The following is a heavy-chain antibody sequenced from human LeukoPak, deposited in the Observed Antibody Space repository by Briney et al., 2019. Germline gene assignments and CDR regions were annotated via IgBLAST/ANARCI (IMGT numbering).Heavy chain of an antibody. Sequence: GGSLRLSCAASGITFSNYDMNWVRQAPGKGLEWVSAISGSGGSTYYAVSVKGRFTISRDNSKNTLYLQMNSLRAEDTAVYYCVRDSDRRSDYWGQGTLVTVSS. J-gene: IGHJ4*02. CDR2: ISGSGGST. D-gene: IGHD3-22*01. CDR1: GITFSNYD. V-gene: IGHV3-23*01. CDR3: VRDSDRRSDY.